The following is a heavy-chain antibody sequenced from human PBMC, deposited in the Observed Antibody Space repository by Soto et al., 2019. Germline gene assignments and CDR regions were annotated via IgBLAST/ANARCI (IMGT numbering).Heavy chain of an antibody. J-gene: IGHJ4*02. Sequence: GGSLRLSCAASGFTFSTYAVQWVRQAPGKGLEWVAVISYDGSNKYYADSVKGRFTISRDNSKNTLYLQMNSLRAEDTAVYYCARDRPSPYCSSTSCSSYFDYWGQGTLVTVSS. CDR3: ARDRPSPYCSSTSCSSYFDY. D-gene: IGHD2-2*01. CDR2: ISYDGSNK. V-gene: IGHV3-30-3*01. CDR1: GFTFSTYA.